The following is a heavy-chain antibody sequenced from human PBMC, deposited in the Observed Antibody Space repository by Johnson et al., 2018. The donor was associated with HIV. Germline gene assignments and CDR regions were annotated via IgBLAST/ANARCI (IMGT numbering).Heavy chain of an antibody. CDR2: IRYDGSYK. CDR1: GFTFSTYG. J-gene: IGHJ3*02. CDR3: AKDPVQGVGLDI. D-gene: IGHD2-8*02. V-gene: IGHV3-30*02. Sequence: QVQLVESGGGLVQPGGSLRMSCVASGFTFSTYGMYWVRQAPGKGLEWVAFIRYDGSYKYYGDSVKGRFTISRDNSKNTLYMQMNSLRAEDTAVYYCAKDPVQGVGLDIWGQGTMVTVSS.